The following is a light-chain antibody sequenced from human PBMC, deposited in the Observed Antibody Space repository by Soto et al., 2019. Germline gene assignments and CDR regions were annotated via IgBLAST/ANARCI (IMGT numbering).Light chain of an antibody. V-gene: IGKV3-15*01. CDR2: GAS. Sequence: EKVRRQSPATLFFSQGERATLPCRPSRSVGRTLACYQQKPGQAPRLLIYGASTRATGIPARFSGSGSGTEFTLTISSLQSEDFAVYYCQQYNNWPRTFGQGTKVEIK. CDR3: QQYNNWPRT. J-gene: IGKJ1*01. CDR1: RSVGRT.